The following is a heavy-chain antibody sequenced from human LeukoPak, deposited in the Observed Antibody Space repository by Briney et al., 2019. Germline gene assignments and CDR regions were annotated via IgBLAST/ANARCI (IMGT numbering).Heavy chain of an antibody. CDR1: GFPFDISW. CDR3: ARDLLPMHRYYFDY. Sequence: GGSLRLSCAASGFPFDISWLNWVRQAPGKGPEWVATMKPDGSEKYYVDSVKGRFTISRDNAKNSVYLQMDSLRDEDTAVYYCARDLLPMHRYYFDYWGQGTLVTVSS. CDR2: MKPDGSEK. V-gene: IGHV3-7*01. J-gene: IGHJ4*02. D-gene: IGHD2/OR15-2a*01.